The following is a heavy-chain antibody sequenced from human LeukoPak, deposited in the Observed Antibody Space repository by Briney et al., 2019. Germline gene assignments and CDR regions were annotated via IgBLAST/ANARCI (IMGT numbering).Heavy chain of an antibody. J-gene: IGHJ5*01. CDR2: INPYNGNT. Sequence: ASVKVSCKTSGYMFPNYGITWVRQAPGQGLEWMGWINPYNGNTNSAQKVEDRITMTIDASTTTVYMELRSLRSDDTAVYYCARKFNWFDSWGQGTLVTVSS. CDR3: ARKFNWFDS. CDR1: GYMFPNYG. V-gene: IGHV1-18*01.